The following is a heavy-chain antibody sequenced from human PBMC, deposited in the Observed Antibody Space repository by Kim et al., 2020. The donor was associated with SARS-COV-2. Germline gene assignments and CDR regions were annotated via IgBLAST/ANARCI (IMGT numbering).Heavy chain of an antibody. J-gene: IGHJ6*02. CDR1: GGTFSSYA. V-gene: IGHV1-69*13. Sequence: SVKVSCKASGGTFSSYAISWVRQAPGQGLEWMGGIIPIFGTANYAQKFQGRVTITADESTSTAYMELSSLRSEDTAVYYCARGLTYYYGSGSYYNDDGMDVWGQGTTVTVSS. CDR3: ARGLTYYYGSGSYYNDDGMDV. D-gene: IGHD3-10*01. CDR2: IIPIFGTA.